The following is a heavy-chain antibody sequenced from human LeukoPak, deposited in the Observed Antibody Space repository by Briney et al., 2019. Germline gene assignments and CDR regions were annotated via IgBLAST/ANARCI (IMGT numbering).Heavy chain of an antibody. CDR1: GYSFIGYQ. CDR3: ARVDPAASYAFDI. CDR2: INPNSGGT. Sequence: ASVKVSCKASGYSFIGYQMHWVRQAPGQGLEWMGWINPNSGGTIYAQKFQGRVTMARDTSISTAYMELSRLRSDDTAVCYCARVDPAASYAFDIWGQGTMVTVSS. V-gene: IGHV1-2*02. D-gene: IGHD2-2*01. J-gene: IGHJ3*02.